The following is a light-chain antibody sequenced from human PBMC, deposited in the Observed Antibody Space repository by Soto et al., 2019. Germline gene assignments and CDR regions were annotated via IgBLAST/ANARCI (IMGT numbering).Light chain of an antibody. CDR1: QSLNSY. CDR2: AAS. Sequence: PMTPSPFSLSASVRDRVPIPCRASQSLNSYLNWYQQKPGKAPKLLIYAASSLQSGVPSRFSGSTSGTDFTLTISSLQPEDFATYYCQQSYSSFTFGPGTKVDIK. CDR3: QQSYSSFT. V-gene: IGKV1-39*01. J-gene: IGKJ3*01.